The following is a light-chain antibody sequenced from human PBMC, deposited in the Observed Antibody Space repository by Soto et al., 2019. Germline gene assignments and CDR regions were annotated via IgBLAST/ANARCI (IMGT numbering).Light chain of an antibody. CDR1: QDITGF. V-gene: IGKV1-39*01. J-gene: IGKJ2*01. CDR2: AAS. CDR3: QQSYSTPYT. Sequence: DVQMTQSPSSLSASVGDRVTITCRASQDITGFVNWYQQKPGEAPKLLIYAASRLQSGVPSRFSGGGSVTGFSLTIDSLQPDDFASYYCQQSYSTPYTFGQGTKLEIK.